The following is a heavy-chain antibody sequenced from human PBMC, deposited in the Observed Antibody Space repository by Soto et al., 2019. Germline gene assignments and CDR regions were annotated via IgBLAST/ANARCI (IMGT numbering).Heavy chain of an antibody. Sequence: QVQLQESGPGLVKPSQTLSLTCTVSGGSISSGGYYWSWIRQHPGKGLEWIGYIYYSGSTYYNPSLKSRVTISVDTSKNQFSLKLSSVTAADTAVYYCARSRSVRGVINWFDPWGQGTLVTVSS. J-gene: IGHJ5*02. CDR2: IYYSGST. CDR3: ARSRSVRGVINWFDP. D-gene: IGHD3-10*01. V-gene: IGHV4-31*03. CDR1: GGSISSGGYY.